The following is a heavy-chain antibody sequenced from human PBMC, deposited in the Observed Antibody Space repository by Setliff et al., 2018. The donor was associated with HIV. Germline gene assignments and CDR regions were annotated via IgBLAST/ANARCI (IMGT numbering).Heavy chain of an antibody. D-gene: IGHD6-25*01. V-gene: IGHV1-2*02. CDR1: GYTFTDYF. CDR3: VRVRLGYNDLTPPRYTHALGY. Sequence: ASVKVSCKTSGYTFTDYFIHWVRQAPGQRPEWMAWINPNSAATNVAQKFQGRVTMTRDTSITTAYMELSGLRSEDTAVYYCVRVRLGYNDLTPPRYTHALGYWGQGTLVTVSS. J-gene: IGHJ4*02. CDR2: INPNSAAT.